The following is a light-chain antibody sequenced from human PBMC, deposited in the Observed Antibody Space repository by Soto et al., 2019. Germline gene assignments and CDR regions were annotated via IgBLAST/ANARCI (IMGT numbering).Light chain of an antibody. CDR1: QSVSSSY. J-gene: IGKJ1*01. Sequence: EIVLTQSPGTLSLSPGERATLSCRASQSVSSSYLAWYQQKPGQAPRLLIYGASSRATGIPDRFSGSGSGRDFTITISRMEPEGFEVYYCQQYGSSPWTFGQGTKVEIQ. V-gene: IGKV3-20*01. CDR2: GAS. CDR3: QQYGSSPWT.